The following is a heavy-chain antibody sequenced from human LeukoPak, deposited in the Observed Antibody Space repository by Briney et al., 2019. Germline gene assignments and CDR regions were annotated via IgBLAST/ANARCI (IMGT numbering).Heavy chain of an antibody. CDR2: IRYDGSNK. CDR1: GFTFSSYG. V-gene: IGHV3-30*02. D-gene: IGHD3-22*01. J-gene: IGHJ4*02. CDR3: AKGTYYYDSSGSSYFDY. Sequence: PGGSLRLSCAASGFTFSSYGMHWVRQAPGKGLEWVAFIRYDGSNKYYADSVKGRFTISRDNSKNTLYLQMNSLRAEDTAVYYRAKGTYYYDSSGSSYFDYWGQGTLVTVSS.